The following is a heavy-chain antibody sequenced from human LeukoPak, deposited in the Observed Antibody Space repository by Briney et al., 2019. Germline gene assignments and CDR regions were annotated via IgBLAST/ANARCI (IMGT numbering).Heavy chain of an antibody. V-gene: IGHV4-59*01. CDR2: IYHSGST. D-gene: IGHD3-22*01. CDR3: ARVLYYYDSSGYYSLYFDY. CDR1: GGSISSYY. Sequence: PSETLSLTCTVSGGSISSYYWSWIRQPPGKGLEWIGYIYHSGSTNYNPSLKSRVTISVDTSKNQFSLKLSSVTAADTAVYYCARVLYYYDSSGYYSLYFDYWGQGTLVTVSS. J-gene: IGHJ4*02.